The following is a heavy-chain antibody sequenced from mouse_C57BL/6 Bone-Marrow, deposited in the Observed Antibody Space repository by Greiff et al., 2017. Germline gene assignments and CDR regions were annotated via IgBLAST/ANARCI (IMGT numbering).Heavy chain of an antibody. J-gene: IGHJ3*01. V-gene: IGHV1-7*01. CDR2: INPSSGYT. CDR3: ARWGLRAWFAY. Sequence: VQLQQSGAELAKPGASVTLSCKASGYTFTSYWMHWVKQRPGQGLEWIGYINPSSGYTKYNQKVKDKATLTADQSSSTAYMQLSSLTYEDSAVYYCARWGLRAWFAYWGQGTLVTVSA. CDR1: GYTFTSYW. D-gene: IGHD2-4*01.